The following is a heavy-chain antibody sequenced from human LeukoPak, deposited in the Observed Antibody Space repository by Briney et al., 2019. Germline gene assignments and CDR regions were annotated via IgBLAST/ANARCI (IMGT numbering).Heavy chain of an antibody. CDR1: GFTFSHYN. J-gene: IGHJ5*02. D-gene: IGHD4-17*01. V-gene: IGHV3-48*01. Sequence: PGGSLRLSCAASGFTFSHYNMNWVRQAPGKGLDGISYIRNDGGSIYYAHSVRGRFTISRDNAKSSLYLQMNSLGAEDTAVYYCARGGDYGDYQGTWGQGTLVTVSS. CDR2: IRNDGGSI. CDR3: ARGGDYGDYQGT.